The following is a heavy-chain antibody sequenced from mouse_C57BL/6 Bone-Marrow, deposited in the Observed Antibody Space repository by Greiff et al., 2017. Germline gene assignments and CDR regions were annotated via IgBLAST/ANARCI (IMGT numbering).Heavy chain of an antibody. CDR2: ILPGSDST. V-gene: IGHV1-9*01. D-gene: IGHD2-4*01. CDR3: ARKLYYEEGDFDG. CDR1: GYTFTGYW. Sequence: VQLQQSGAELMKPGASVKLSCKATGYTFTGYWIEWVKQRPGHGLEWIGEILPGSDSTNYNEKFKGKATFPADTSSNTAYMQRRSLTTEDSAIYYCARKLYYEEGDFDGWGTGTTVTVSS. J-gene: IGHJ1*03.